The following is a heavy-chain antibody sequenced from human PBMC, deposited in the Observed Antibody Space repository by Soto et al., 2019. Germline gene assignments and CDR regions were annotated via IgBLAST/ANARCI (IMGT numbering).Heavy chain of an antibody. V-gene: IGHV1-2*04. Sequence: ASVKVSCKASGYTFTGYYMHWVRQAPGQGLEWMGWINPNSGGTNYAQKFQGWVTMTRDTSISTAYMELSRLRSDDTAVYYCAREREYSGYDLSYWGQGTLVTVSS. J-gene: IGHJ4*02. CDR2: INPNSGGT. CDR1: GYTFTGYY. D-gene: IGHD5-12*01. CDR3: AREREYSGYDLSY.